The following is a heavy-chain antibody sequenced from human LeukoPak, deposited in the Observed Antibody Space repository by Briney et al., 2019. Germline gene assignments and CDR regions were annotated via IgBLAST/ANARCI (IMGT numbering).Heavy chain of an antibody. CDR3: ARHESGVPYNWFDP. Sequence: GESLKISCKGSGYHFTSYWIGWVRAMPGKGLEGMGIIYPGDSDTRYSPSFQGQVTISDNKSISSAYLQWSSLKASHADMYYCARHESGVPYNWFDPCGQGTLVTVSS. J-gene: IGHJ5*02. V-gene: IGHV5-51*01. CDR1: GYHFTSYW. D-gene: IGHD2-2*01. CDR2: IYPGDSDT.